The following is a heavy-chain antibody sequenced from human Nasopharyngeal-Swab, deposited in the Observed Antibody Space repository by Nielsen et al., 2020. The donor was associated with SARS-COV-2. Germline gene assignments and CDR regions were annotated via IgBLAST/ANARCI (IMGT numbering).Heavy chain of an antibody. J-gene: IGHJ4*02. CDR1: GGSISSSSYY. Sequence: SETLSLTCTVSGGSISSSSYYWGWIRQPPGKGLEWIGSIYYSGSTYYNPSLKSRVTISVDTSKNQFSLKLSSVTAADTAVYYCARLETVDTAMVTGGYFDYWGQGTLVTVS. CDR3: ARLETVDTAMVTGGYFDY. CDR2: IYYSGST. V-gene: IGHV4-39*01. D-gene: IGHD5-18*01.